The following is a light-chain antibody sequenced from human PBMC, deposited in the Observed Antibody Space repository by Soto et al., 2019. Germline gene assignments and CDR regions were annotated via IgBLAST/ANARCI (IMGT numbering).Light chain of an antibody. Sequence: EIVLTQSPATLSLSPGERATLSCRASQSVSSYLAWYQQKPGQAPRLLIYDASNRATGIPARFSGSGSGTDFTLTISSLEPEDFAIYYCQQRSNWPPFTFGGGTKWEIK. CDR3: QQRSNWPPFT. J-gene: IGKJ4*01. CDR1: QSVSSY. CDR2: DAS. V-gene: IGKV3-11*01.